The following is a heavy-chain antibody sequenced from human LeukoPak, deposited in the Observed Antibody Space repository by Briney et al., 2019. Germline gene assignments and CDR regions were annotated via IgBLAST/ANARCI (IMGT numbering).Heavy chain of an antibody. CDR1: GYTFTGYY. V-gene: IGHV1-2*02. Sequence: GASVKVSCKASGYTFTGYYMHWVRQAPGQGLEWMGWINPNSGGTNYAQKLQGRVTMTRDTSISTAYMELSRLRSDDTAVYYCARGTARGSGGWYDYWGQGTLVTVSS. J-gene: IGHJ4*02. D-gene: IGHD6-19*01. CDR3: ARGTARGSGGWYDY. CDR2: INPNSGGT.